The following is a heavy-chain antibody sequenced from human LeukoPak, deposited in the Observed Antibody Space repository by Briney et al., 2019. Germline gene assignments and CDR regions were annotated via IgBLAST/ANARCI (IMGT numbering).Heavy chain of an antibody. D-gene: IGHD4/OR15-4a*01. CDR1: GGSISSYY. J-gene: IGHJ4*02. V-gene: IGHV4-59*01. CDR2: IYYSGST. CDR3: ARAGYGAPQDY. Sequence: SETLSLTCTVSGGSISSYYWSWIRPPPGKGLEWIGYIYYSGSTNYNPSLKSRVTISVDTSKNQFSLKLSSVTAADTAVYYCARAGYGAPQDYWGQGTLVTVSS.